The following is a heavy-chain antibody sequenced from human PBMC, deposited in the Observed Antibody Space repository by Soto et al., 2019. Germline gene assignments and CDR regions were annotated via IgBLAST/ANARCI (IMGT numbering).Heavy chain of an antibody. CDR1: GFTFSSYG. Sequence: PGGSLRLSCAASGFTFSSYGMSWVRQAPGKGLEWVSTISGSGGTTYYADSVKGRFTISRHDSKNTLYLQMNSLRAEDTAVYYCASTVVQMSDTFDIWGQGTMVTVSS. J-gene: IGHJ3*02. CDR3: ASTVVQMSDTFDI. D-gene: IGHD4-17*01. CDR2: ISGSGGTT. V-gene: IGHV3-23*01.